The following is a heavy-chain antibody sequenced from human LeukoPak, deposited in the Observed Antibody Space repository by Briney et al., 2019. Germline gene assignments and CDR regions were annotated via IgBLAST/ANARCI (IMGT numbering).Heavy chain of an antibody. D-gene: IGHD3-10*01. V-gene: IGHV3-23*01. CDR2: VDGRGSST. J-gene: IGHJ4*02. CDR3: AKDLSGSGSYYPLDY. Sequence: PGGSLRLSCAASGFTFSSYALSWVRQAPGKGLEWASAVDGRGSSTYYADSVKGRFTISRDNSNNTLYLQMNSLRAEDTAEYYCAKDLSGSGSYYPLDYWGQGTLVTVSS. CDR1: GFTFSSYA.